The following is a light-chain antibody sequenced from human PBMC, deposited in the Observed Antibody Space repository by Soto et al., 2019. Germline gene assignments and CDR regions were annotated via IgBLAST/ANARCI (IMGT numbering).Light chain of an antibody. CDR1: QSVSSNY. CDR2: RAS. J-gene: IGKJ4*01. V-gene: IGKV3-20*01. CDR3: QQYGSSPLT. Sequence: EIVLTQSPGTLSLSPGERATLSCRASQSVSSNYLAGYQQKPGQAPKVLIYRASSRATGIPDMFSGSGSGTDFTLTISRLEPEDFAVYYCQQYGSSPLTFGGGTKVDIK.